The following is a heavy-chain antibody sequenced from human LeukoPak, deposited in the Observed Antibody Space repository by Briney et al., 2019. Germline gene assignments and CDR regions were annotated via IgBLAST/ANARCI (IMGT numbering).Heavy chain of an antibody. CDR3: ESRERSSTSFRFDP. D-gene: IGHD2-2*01. J-gene: IGHJ5*02. V-gene: IGHV1-69*05. CDR2: IIPIFGTA. Sequence: SVKVSCKASGGTFSSYAISWVRQAPGQGLEWMGRIIPIFGTANYAQKFQGRVTITTDESTSTAYMELSRLRSYDTAVYYCESRERSSTSFRFDPWGQGTLVTVSS. CDR1: GGTFSSYA.